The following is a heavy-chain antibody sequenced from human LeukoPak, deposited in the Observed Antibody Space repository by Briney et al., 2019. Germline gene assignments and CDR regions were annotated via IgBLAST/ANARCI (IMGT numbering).Heavy chain of an antibody. CDR1: GGSISSYY. Sequence: SETLSLTCTVSGGSISSYYWSWIRQSPGKGLEWIGYIYYSGSTKHNPSLKSRVTMSLDTSKNQFSLKLRSVTAADTAVYCCGRCYGSGTYAAFDIWGQGTMVTVSS. V-gene: IGHV4-59*01. D-gene: IGHD3-10*01. CDR2: IYYSGST. J-gene: IGHJ3*02. CDR3: GRCYGSGTYAAFDI.